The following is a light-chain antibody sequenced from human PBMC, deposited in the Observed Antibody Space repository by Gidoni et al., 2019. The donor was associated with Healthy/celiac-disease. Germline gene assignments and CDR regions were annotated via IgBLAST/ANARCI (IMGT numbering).Light chain of an antibody. CDR3: QQYGSSSLTWT. CDR1: QSVSSSY. CDR2: GAS. J-gene: IGKJ1*01. Sequence: EIVLTQSPGTLSLSPGERATLPCRASQSVSSSYLAWYQQKPGQAPRLLIYGASSRATGIPDRFSGSGSGTDFTLTISRLEPEDFAVYYCQQYGSSSLTWTFGQGTKVEIK. V-gene: IGKV3-20*01.